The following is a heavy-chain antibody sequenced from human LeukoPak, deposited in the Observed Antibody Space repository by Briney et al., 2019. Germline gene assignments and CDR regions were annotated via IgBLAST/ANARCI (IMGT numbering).Heavy chain of an antibody. D-gene: IGHD2-2*02. CDR1: GGSISSSDYY. CDR2: IYYSGST. CDR3: ARLPDCTSNSCYRWFDP. J-gene: IGHJ5*02. Sequence: SETLSLTCTVSGGSISSSDYYWGWIRQPPGKGLEWIGTIYYSGSTYYNPSLKSRVTLSVDTSKNQFSLKLSSVTAADTAVYYCARLPDCTSNSCYRWFDPWGQGTLVTVSS. V-gene: IGHV4-39*01.